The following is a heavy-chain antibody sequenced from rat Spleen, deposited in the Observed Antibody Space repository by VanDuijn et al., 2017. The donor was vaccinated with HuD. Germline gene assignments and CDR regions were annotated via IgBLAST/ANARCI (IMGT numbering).Heavy chain of an antibody. CDR3: ARLTPFDY. CDR2: IIYDGSRT. V-gene: IGHV5S10*01. J-gene: IGHJ2*01. D-gene: IGHD3-4*01. Sequence: EVQLVESGGDLVQPGRSLKLSCAASGFTFSVYNMAWVRQAPKKGLEWVATIIYDGSRTYYRDSVKGRFTISRDIAKSTLYLQMNSLRSEDTATYYCARLTPFDYWGQGVMVTVSS. CDR1: GFTFSVYN.